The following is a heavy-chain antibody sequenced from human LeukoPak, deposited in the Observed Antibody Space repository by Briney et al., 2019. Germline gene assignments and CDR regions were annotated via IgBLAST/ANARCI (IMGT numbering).Heavy chain of an antibody. J-gene: IGHJ4*02. Sequence: EASVKVSCKASEYTFTGYYMYWVRQAPGQGLEWMGWINLNNGGTNYAQKFQGWVTMTRDTSISTAYMELSRLKSDDTAVYYCARSGYYYGCDHWGQGTLVTVSS. CDR2: INLNNGGT. CDR3: ARSGYYYGCDH. D-gene: IGHD3-22*01. V-gene: IGHV1-2*04. CDR1: EYTFTGYY.